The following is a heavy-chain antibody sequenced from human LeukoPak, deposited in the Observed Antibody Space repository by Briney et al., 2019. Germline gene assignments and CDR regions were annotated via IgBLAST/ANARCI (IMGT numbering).Heavy chain of an antibody. J-gene: IGHJ3*02. Sequence: RPGGSLRLSCAASGFTFSSHGMHWVRQAPGKGLEWVAVIWYDGSNKFYADSVRGRFTISRDNSKNTLYVQMNSLRAEDTAVYYCARGRGSGWYDAFDIWGQGTMVTVSS. V-gene: IGHV3-33*01. CDR2: IWYDGSNK. D-gene: IGHD6-19*01. CDR3: ARGRGSGWYDAFDI. CDR1: GFTFSSHG.